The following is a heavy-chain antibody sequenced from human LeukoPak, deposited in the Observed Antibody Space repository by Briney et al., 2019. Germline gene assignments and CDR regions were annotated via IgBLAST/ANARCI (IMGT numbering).Heavy chain of an antibody. V-gene: IGHV4-38-2*01. D-gene: IGHD4-17*01. Sequence: NPSETLSLTCAVSGYSISSGSYWGWIRQPPGKGLEWIGNMFHSGDTYYNPSLKSRVTISADTSKNQFSLKLTSVTAADTAVYYCAKVGAYGDYARHDYWGQGTLVTVSS. J-gene: IGHJ4*02. CDR1: GYSISSGSY. CDR3: AKVGAYGDYARHDY. CDR2: MFHSGDT.